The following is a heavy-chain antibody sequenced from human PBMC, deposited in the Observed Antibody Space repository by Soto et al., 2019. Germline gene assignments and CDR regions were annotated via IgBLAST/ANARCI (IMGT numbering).Heavy chain of an antibody. CDR1: GDSISRRNW. CDR2: IHHSGST. Sequence: QVQLQESGPGLVKPSGTLSLSCAVSGDSISRRNWWSWVRQSPGQGLEWIGEIHHSGSTNSNLSLKSRVTISIDKSKNHFSRSLTSVTAADTAVYYCARATAVAAEIVYGLDVWGQGTAVTVSS. V-gene: IGHV4-4*02. CDR3: ARATAVAAEIVYGLDV. D-gene: IGHD2-21*02. J-gene: IGHJ6*02.